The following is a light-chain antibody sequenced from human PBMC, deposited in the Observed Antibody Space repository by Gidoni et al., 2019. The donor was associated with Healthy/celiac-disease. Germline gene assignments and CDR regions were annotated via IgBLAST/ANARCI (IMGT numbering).Light chain of an antibody. J-gene: IGKJ3*01. CDR1: QSVNSN. Sequence: EIVITQSTATLSVSPGEGATLSCSASQSVNSNLAWYQQKPGQAPRLLIYGASTRATGIPARFSGSGSGTEFTLTISSLQSEDFAVYYCQQYNNWPPRDTFGPGTKVDIK. CDR3: QQYNNWPPRDT. V-gene: IGKV3-15*01. CDR2: GAS.